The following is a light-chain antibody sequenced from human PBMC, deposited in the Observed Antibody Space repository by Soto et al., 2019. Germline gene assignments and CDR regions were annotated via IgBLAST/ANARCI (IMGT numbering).Light chain of an antibody. J-gene: IGKJ1*01. CDR1: QSVSSK. CDR2: SAS. V-gene: IGKV3-15*01. Sequence: EIVMTQSPATLSLSPGQRATLSCRASQSVSSKLAWYQQRPGQAPRLLISSASTRATGIPARFSGSGSGTEFTLTISSLQSEDFAVYYCHQYNHWLTWTFGQGTKVEIK. CDR3: HQYNHWLTWT.